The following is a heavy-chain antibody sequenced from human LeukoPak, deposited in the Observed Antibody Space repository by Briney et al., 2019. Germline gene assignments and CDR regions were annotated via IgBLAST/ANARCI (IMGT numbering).Heavy chain of an antibody. J-gene: IGHJ5*02. CDR3: ARRGPHYYDSSGYSRFDP. V-gene: IGHV4-34*01. D-gene: IGHD3-22*01. Sequence: SETLSLTCAVYGGSFSGYYWSWIRQPPGKGLEWIGEINHSGSTNHNPSLKSRVTISVDTSKNQFSLKLSSVTAADTAVYYCARRGPHYYDSSGYSRFDPWGQGTLVTVSS. CDR2: INHSGST. CDR1: GGSFSGYY.